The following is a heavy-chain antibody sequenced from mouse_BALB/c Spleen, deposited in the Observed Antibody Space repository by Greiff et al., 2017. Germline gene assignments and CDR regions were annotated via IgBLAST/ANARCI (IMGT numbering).Heavy chain of an antibody. CDR2: IYPGNSDT. CDR1: GYSFTSYW. V-gene: IGHV1-5*01. D-gene: IGHD1-1*01. J-gene: IGHJ1*01. CDR3: TNDYGSRGYFDV. Sequence: VQLQQSGTVLARPGASVKMSCKASGYSFTSYWMHWVKQRPGQGLEWIGAIYPGNSDTSYNQKFKGKAKLTAVTSASTAYMELSSLTNEDSAVYYCTNDYGSRGYFDVWGAGTTVTVSS.